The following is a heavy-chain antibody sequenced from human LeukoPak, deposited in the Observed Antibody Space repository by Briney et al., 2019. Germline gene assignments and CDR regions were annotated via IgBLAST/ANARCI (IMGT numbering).Heavy chain of an antibody. V-gene: IGHV1-18*01. D-gene: IGHD4-17*01. J-gene: IGHJ5*02. CDR3: ARVVGDRVDS. CDR2: ISAYSGDS. Sequence: ASVEVSCKASGYPFSTYGFIWVRQGPGQGFEWLGWISAYSGDSKYPQQFRDRVTMTTDTSTTTAHMELRTLKSDDTGIYYCARVVGDRVDSWGQGTLVTVSS. CDR1: GYPFSTYG.